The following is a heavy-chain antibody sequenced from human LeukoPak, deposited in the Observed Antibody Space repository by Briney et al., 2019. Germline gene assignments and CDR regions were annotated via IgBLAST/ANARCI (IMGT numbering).Heavy chain of an antibody. CDR2: IDPSDSYT. CDR3: ARKDIAVAGDAFDI. J-gene: IGHJ3*02. D-gene: IGHD6-19*01. V-gene: IGHV5-10-1*01. Sequence: GESLQISCKGSGYSFTSYWISWVRQMPGKSLECMGRIDPSDSYTNYSPSFQGHVTISADKSISTAYLQWSSLKASDTAMYYCARKDIAVAGDAFDIWGQGTMVTVSS. CDR1: GYSFTSYW.